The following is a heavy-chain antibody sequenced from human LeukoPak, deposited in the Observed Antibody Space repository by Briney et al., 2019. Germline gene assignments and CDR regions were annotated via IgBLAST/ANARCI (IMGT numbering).Heavy chain of an antibody. D-gene: IGHD6-19*01. CDR3: ARDYSSGWPNFDY. CDR1: GYTFTGYH. V-gene: IGHV1-2*06. J-gene: IGHJ4*02. Sequence: ASVKVSCKASGYTFTGYHLHWVRQAPGHGLEWMGRINPNSGDTIYAQKFQGRVTMTRDTSISTAYMELSRLRSDDTAVYYCARDYSSGWPNFDYWGQGTLVTVSS. CDR2: INPNSGDT.